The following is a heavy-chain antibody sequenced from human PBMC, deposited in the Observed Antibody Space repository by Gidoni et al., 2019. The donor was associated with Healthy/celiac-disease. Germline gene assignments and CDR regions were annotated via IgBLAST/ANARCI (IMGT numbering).Heavy chain of an antibody. CDR1: GGSFSGYY. Sequence: VQLQQWGAGQLKPSETLSLTCAVNGGSFSGYYWGWIRQPPGKGMKWIGEINHSGSTNYNPSLKSRVTISVDTSKNQFSLKLSSVTAADTAVYYCARGSRRYNWNDGGIFNWFDPWGQGTLVTVSS. D-gene: IGHD1-1*01. CDR2: INHSGST. J-gene: IGHJ5*02. CDR3: ARGSRRYNWNDGGIFNWFDP. V-gene: IGHV4-34*01.